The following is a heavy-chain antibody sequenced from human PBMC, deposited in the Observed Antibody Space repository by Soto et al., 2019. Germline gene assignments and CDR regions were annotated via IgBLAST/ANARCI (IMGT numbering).Heavy chain of an antibody. V-gene: IGHV4-61*05. Sequence: PSETLSLTCTVSGDSVSSSSYYWSWIRQPPGKGLEWIGYMYYSGSTNYNPSLKSRVTISVDKSKNQFSLKLSSVTAADTAVYYCARGDSAYDPLDYWGQGTLVTVSS. CDR1: GDSVSSSSYY. CDR2: MYYSGST. D-gene: IGHD5-12*01. CDR3: ARGDSAYDPLDY. J-gene: IGHJ4*02.